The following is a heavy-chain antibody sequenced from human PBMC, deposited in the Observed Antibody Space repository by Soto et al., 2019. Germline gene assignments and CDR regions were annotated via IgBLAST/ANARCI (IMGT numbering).Heavy chain of an antibody. CDR3: ARRSLTPPEYYFDY. CDR1: GGSISSSSYY. CDR2: IYYSGST. J-gene: IGHJ4*02. V-gene: IGHV4-39*01. Sequence: SETLSVTCTVSGGSISSSSYYWGWIRQPPGKGLEWIGSIYYSGSTYYNPSLKSRVTISVDTSKNQFSLKLSSVTAADTAVYYCARRSLTPPEYYFDYWGQGTLVTVSS.